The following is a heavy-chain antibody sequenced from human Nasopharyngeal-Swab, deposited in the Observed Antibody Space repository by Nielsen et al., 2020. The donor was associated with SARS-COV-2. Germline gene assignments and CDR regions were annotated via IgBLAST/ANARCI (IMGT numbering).Heavy chain of an antibody. CDR2: ISWNSGSI. Sequence: SLKISCAASGFTFSSYSMNWVRQAPGKGLEWVSGISWNSGSIGYADSVKGRFTISRDNAKNSLYPQMNSLRAEDTALYYCAKDIMVYGDYVGAFDIWGQGTMVTVSS. CDR1: GFTFSSYS. V-gene: IGHV3-9*01. J-gene: IGHJ3*02. CDR3: AKDIMVYGDYVGAFDI. D-gene: IGHD4-17*01.